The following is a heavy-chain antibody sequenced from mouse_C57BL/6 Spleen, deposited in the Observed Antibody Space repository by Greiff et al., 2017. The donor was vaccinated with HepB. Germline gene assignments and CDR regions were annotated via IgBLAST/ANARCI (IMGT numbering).Heavy chain of an antibody. Sequence: QVQLQQPGTELVKPGASVKLSCKASGYTLTSYWMHWVKQRPGQGLEWIGNINPSNGGTNYNEKFKSKATLTVDKSSSTAYMQLSSLTSEDSAVYYCARYGSRYYAMDYWGQGTSVTVSS. J-gene: IGHJ4*01. CDR1: GYTLTSYW. CDR3: ARYGSRYYAMDY. V-gene: IGHV1-53*01. CDR2: INPSNGGT. D-gene: IGHD1-1*01.